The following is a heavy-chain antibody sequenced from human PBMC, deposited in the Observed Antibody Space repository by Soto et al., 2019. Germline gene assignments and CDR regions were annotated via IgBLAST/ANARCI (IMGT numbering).Heavy chain of an antibody. Sequence: ASVKVSCKASGYTFTSYGISWVRQAPGQGLEWMGWISPNSGSTNYAQKFQGRVTMTRDTSISTAYMELSRLRSDDTAVYYCARDHASDCSGGSCYFHWFDPWGQGTLVTVS. J-gene: IGHJ5*02. V-gene: IGHV1-2*02. CDR2: ISPNSGST. CDR3: ARDHASDCSGGSCYFHWFDP. CDR1: GYTFTSYG. D-gene: IGHD2-15*01.